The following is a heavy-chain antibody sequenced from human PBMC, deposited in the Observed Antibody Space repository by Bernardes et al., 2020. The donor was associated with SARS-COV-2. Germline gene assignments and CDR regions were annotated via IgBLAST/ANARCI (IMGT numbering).Heavy chain of an antibody. CDR3: VTAYSSGRWGFFDS. J-gene: IGHJ4*02. CDR1: GFPFSSDW. V-gene: IGHV3-74*01. Sequence: GGSLGLPCAASGFPFSSDWMHWVRQAPGEGLVWVSRINSDGRTTTYADSVRGRFAISRDNAKNTLYLQMNSLRAEDTAVYYCVTAYSSGRWGFFDSWGQGTLVTFSS. CDR2: INSDGRTT. D-gene: IGHD6-19*01.